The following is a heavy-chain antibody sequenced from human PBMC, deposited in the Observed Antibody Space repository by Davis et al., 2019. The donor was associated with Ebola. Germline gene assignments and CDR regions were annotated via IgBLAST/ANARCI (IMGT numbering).Heavy chain of an antibody. CDR1: GVSISRHY. D-gene: IGHD3-16*01. J-gene: IGHJ4*02. CDR3: SERGGSV. CDR2: IYYTGSA. Sequence: PSETLSLTCTVSGVSISRHYWSWIRQPPGKRLEWFGSIYYTGSAYYNSSLASRATISVDTSKNQFSLKLTSVTAADTAMYYCSERGGSVWGQGTLVTVSS. V-gene: IGHV4-59*03.